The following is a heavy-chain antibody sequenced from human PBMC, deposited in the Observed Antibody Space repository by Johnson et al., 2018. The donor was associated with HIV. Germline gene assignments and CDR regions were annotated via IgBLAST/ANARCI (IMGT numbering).Heavy chain of an antibody. J-gene: IGHJ3*02. CDR3: ARATYYYDTSGYLIRPRAFDI. CDR2: INWSGGGT. V-gene: IGHV3-20*01. D-gene: IGHD3-22*01. Sequence: VQLVESGGGVVRPGGSLRISCVASGFKFYEYDVSWVRQVPGKGLEWVSGINWSGGGTTYADSVKGRFPVSSDNAKNSLYLQMNSLRAEDTALYHCARATYYYDTSGYLIRPRAFDIWGQGTMVTVSS. CDR1: GFKFYEYD.